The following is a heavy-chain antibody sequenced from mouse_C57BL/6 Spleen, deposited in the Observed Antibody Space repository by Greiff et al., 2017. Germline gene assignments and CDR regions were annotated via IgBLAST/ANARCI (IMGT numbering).Heavy chain of an antibody. V-gene: IGHV3-1*01. CDR1: GYSITSGYD. CDR2: ISYSGST. CDR3: ARWNYGSLFFDY. Sequence: EVQLQQSGPGMVKPSQSLSLTCTVTGYSITSGYDWHWIRHFPGNKLEWMGYISYSGSTNYNQSLKSRISITHDTSKNHFFLKLNSVTTEYTATYYCARWNYGSLFFDYWGQGTTLTVSS. D-gene: IGHD1-1*01. J-gene: IGHJ2*01.